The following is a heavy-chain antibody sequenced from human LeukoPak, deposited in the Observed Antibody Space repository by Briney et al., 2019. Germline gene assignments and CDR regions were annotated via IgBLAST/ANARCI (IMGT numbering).Heavy chain of an antibody. D-gene: IGHD3-10*01. V-gene: IGHV4-59*01. CDR3: AVSRGVINWFDP. Sequence: PSETLSLTCTVSGGSISSYYWSWIRQPPGKGLEWIGYIYYSGSTNYNPSLKSQVTISVDTSKNQFSLKLSSVTSADTAVYYCAVSRGVINWFDPWGQGTLVTVSS. CDR2: IYYSGST. J-gene: IGHJ5*02. CDR1: GGSISSYY.